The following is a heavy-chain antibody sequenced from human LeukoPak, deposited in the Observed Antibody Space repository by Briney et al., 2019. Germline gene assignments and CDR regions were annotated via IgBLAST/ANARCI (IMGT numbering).Heavy chain of an antibody. D-gene: IGHD3-3*01. CDR3: ARVLARHTATGGY. V-gene: IGHV1-8*01. CDR2: MNPNSGNT. Sequence: ASVKVSCKASGYTFTSYDINWVRQATGQGLEWMGWMNPNSGNTGYAQKFQGRVTMTRNTSISTAYMELSSLRSEDTTVYYCARVLARHTATGGYWGQGTLVTVSS. J-gene: IGHJ4*02. CDR1: GYTFTSYD.